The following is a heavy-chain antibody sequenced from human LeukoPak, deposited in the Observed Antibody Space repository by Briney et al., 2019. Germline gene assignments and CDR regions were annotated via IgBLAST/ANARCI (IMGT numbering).Heavy chain of an antibody. Sequence: PGGSLRLSCAASGFTFSSYWMNWVRQAPGKGLEWVANIKQDGSEKYYVDSVKGRFTISRDNAKSSLYLQMNSLRAEDTAVYYCAKGVFCSGGSCYSPGNYYYYMDVWGKGTTVTVSS. CDR2: IKQDGSEK. CDR1: GFTFSSYW. CDR3: AKGVFCSGGSCYSPGNYYYYMDV. V-gene: IGHV3-7*01. D-gene: IGHD2-15*01. J-gene: IGHJ6*03.